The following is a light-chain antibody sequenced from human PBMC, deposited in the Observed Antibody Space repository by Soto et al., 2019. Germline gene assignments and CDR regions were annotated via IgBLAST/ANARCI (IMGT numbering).Light chain of an antibody. V-gene: IGKV3-15*01. J-gene: IGKJ2*01. CDR2: GAS. Sequence: EIVMTQSPDTLSVSPGERATLSCRVSQSVSTNLAWYQHKPGQAPRIVIYGASTRATGIPARFSGSGSGTDFTLTISSLQSEDFAVYYCQQYKYWPPDKNTFGRGTNLEIK. CDR3: QQYKYWPPDKNT. CDR1: QSVSTN.